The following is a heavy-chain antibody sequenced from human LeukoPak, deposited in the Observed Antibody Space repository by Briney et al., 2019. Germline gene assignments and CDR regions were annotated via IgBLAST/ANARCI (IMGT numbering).Heavy chain of an antibody. D-gene: IGHD3-22*01. V-gene: IGHV4-28*05. CDR1: GYSISGSHW. CDR2: IYYNGNV. CDR3: ARYDNRAYYAFDV. Sequence: PSETLSLTCGVSGYSISGSHWWGWIRQPPGKGLEYIGYIYYNGNVYYNPSLRSRVTMSVDTSKNQFSLKLSSVTAVDSAVYYCARYDNRAYYAFDVWGQGTMVTVSS. J-gene: IGHJ3*01.